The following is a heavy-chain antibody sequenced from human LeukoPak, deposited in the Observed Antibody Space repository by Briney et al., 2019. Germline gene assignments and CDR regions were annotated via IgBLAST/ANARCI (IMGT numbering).Heavy chain of an antibody. CDR3: TGTIRGANFYGMNV. D-gene: IGHD3-10*01. CDR2: IRSKSNNYAT. J-gene: IGHJ6*02. V-gene: IGHV3-73*01. Sequence: PGGSQRLSCAASGFMFSDSPMHWVRQAPGKGLQWVARIRSKSNNYATVYGASVKGRFTISRDDSKNMLCLQMNSLKAEDTAVYYCTGTIRGANFYGMNVWGQGTTVTVSS. CDR1: GFMFSDSP.